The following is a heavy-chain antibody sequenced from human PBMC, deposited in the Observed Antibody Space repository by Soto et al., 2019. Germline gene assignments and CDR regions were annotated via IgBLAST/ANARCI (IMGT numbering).Heavy chain of an antibody. CDR2: MYFGGSF. CDR1: GASVSHGY. D-gene: IGHD3-22*01. CDR3: ARSYYDSTGFAVDP. V-gene: IGHV4-59*02. Sequence: QMQLQASGPGLVKPSETLSLTCNVSGASVSHGYWSWIRQPPGKGLEWIGFMYFGGSFNYNPSLTESAPLTMEDSQKPFPMELASVAASGQAVYYCARSYYDSTGFAVDPWGQGTLVTVSS. J-gene: IGHJ5*02.